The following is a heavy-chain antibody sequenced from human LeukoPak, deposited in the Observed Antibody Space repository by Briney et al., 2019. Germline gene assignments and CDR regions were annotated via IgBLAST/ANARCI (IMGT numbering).Heavy chain of an antibody. V-gene: IGHV4-34*01. J-gene: IGHJ4*02. Sequence: SETLSLTCAVYGGSFSGYYWSWICQPPGKGLEWIGEINHSGSTNYNPSLKSRVTISVDTSKNQFSLKLSSVTAADTAVYYCARDRSYSAPLDYWGQGTLVTVSS. CDR2: INHSGST. CDR3: ARDRSYSAPLDY. D-gene: IGHD1-26*01. CDR1: GGSFSGYY.